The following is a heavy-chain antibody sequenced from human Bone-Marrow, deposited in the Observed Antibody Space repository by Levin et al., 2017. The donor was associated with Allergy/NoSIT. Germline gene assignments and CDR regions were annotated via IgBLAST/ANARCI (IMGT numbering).Heavy chain of an antibody. J-gene: IGHJ4*02. V-gene: IGHV3-74*01. Sequence: GESLKISCAASGFTFSSYWMHWVRQAPGKGLVWVSRINSDGSSTSYADSVKGRFTISRDNAKNTLYLQMNSLRAEDTAVYYCARDLSHYYDSSGSPIAYWGQGTLVTVSS. CDR2: INSDGSST. D-gene: IGHD3-22*01. CDR1: GFTFSSYW. CDR3: ARDLSHYYDSSGSPIAY.